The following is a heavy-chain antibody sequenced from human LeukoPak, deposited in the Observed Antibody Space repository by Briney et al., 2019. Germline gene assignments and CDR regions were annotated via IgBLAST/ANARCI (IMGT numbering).Heavy chain of an antibody. CDR3: ARARYETRIWPKSRYDYYHYMDV. CDR1: GYTFTSYT. J-gene: IGHJ6*03. Sequence: ASVKVSCKASGYTFTSYTIHWVRQAPGQRLESMGWINAGNGNTKYSQEFQDRVTITRDTSASTAYMELSSLRSEDMAVYYCARARYETRIWPKSRYDYYHYMDVWGKGTTVTVSS. CDR2: INAGNGNT. V-gene: IGHV1-3*03. D-gene: IGHD3-3*01.